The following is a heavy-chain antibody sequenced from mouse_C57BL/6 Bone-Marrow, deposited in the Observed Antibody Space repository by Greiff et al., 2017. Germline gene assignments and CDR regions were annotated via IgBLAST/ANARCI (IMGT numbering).Heavy chain of an antibody. CDR2: IYPRSGNT. Sequence: QVQLQQSGAELARPGASVKLSCKASGYTFTSYGIRWVKQRTGQGLEWIGEIYPRSGNTYYNEKFKGKATLTSDKSSSTAYMELRSLTSEDSAVYFCAIGILYSTYVEYGLYWGQGTTLTVSS. D-gene: IGHD2-5*01. V-gene: IGHV1-81*01. J-gene: IGHJ2*01. CDR1: GYTFTSYG. CDR3: AIGILYSTYVEYGLY.